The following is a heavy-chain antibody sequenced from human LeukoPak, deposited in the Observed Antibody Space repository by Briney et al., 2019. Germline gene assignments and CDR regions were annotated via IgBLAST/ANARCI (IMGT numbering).Heavy chain of an antibody. CDR2: INHSGST. CDR3: AREWVGDCSGGSCYIYYYYGMDV. Sequence: PSEALSLTCAVYGGSFSGYYWSWIRQPPGKGLEWIGEINHSGSTNYNPSLKSRVTISVDTSKNQFSLKLSSVTAADTAVYYCAREWVGDCSGGSCYIYYYYGMDVWGQGTTVTVSS. D-gene: IGHD2-15*01. J-gene: IGHJ6*02. V-gene: IGHV4-34*01. CDR1: GGSFSGYY.